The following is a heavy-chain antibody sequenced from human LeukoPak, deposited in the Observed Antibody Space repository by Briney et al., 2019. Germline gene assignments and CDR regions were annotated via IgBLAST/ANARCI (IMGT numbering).Heavy chain of an antibody. CDR2: ISSSGTTI. CDR1: GFTFSSYE. D-gene: IGHD3-22*01. V-gene: IGHV3-48*03. CDR3: ARDPYSRGNWFDP. Sequence: PGGSLRLSCAASGFTFSSYEMNWVRQAPGKGLEWVSYISSSGTTIYYADSVKGRFTISRDNAKNSLFLQMNSLRAEDTAVYYCARDPYSRGNWFDPWGQGTLVTVSS. J-gene: IGHJ5*02.